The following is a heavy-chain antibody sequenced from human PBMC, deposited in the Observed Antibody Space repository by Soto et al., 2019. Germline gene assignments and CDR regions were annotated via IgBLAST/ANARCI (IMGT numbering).Heavy chain of an antibody. CDR3: ARERVYGGSSGWSDY. J-gene: IGHJ4*02. CDR2: IYSGDST. Sequence: EVQLVETGGGFIQPGGSLRLSCAASGFIVSSNYMSWVRQAPGKGLEWVSVIYSGDSTYYADSVKGRFTISRDNSKNTLYLQMNSLRAEDTAVYYCARERVYGGSSGWSDYWGQGTLVTVSS. D-gene: IGHD6-19*01. V-gene: IGHV3-53*02. CDR1: GFIVSSNY.